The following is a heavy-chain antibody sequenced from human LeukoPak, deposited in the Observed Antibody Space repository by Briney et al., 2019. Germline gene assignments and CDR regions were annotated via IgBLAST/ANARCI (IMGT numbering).Heavy chain of an antibody. CDR2: MNPNSGNT. Sequence: ASVKVSCKASGYTFTSYDINWVRQATGQGLEWMGWMNPNSGNTGYEQKFQGRVTITRNTSISTAYMELSSLRSEDTAVYYCARGPRLYNATYSSPVLFDYWGQGTLVTVSS. D-gene: IGHD6-13*01. CDR3: ARGPRLYNATYSSPVLFDY. J-gene: IGHJ4*02. CDR1: GYTFTSYD. V-gene: IGHV1-8*03.